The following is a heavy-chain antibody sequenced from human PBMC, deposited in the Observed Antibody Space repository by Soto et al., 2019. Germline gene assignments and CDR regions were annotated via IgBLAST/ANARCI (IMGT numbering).Heavy chain of an antibody. CDR3: ARDTYYYDSSDHFSADAFDI. CDR2: ISNDGSST. Sequence: EVQLAEFGGGLVQPGWSLRLSCAASGFTSSSYWIHWVRQAPGKGLVWVSRISNDGSSTNYADSVKGRFTISRDNAKNTVYLQMNSLRAEDTAVYYCARDTYYYDSSDHFSADAFDIWGQGTMVTVSS. CDR1: GFTSSSYW. D-gene: IGHD3-22*01. V-gene: IGHV3-74*01. J-gene: IGHJ3*02.